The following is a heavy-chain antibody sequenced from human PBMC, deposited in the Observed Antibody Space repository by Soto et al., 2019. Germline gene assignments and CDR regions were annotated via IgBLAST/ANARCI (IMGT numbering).Heavy chain of an antibody. D-gene: IGHD6-13*01. V-gene: IGHV3-23*01. CDR1: GFTFSSYA. CDR3: AKDAAAAGDFDY. Sequence: GSLSLSCAASGFTFSSYAMSWVRQAPGKGLEWVSAISGSGGSTYYADSVKGRFTISRDNSKNTLYLQMNSLRAEDTAVYYCAKDAAAAGDFDYWGQGTLVTVSS. CDR2: ISGSGGST. J-gene: IGHJ4*02.